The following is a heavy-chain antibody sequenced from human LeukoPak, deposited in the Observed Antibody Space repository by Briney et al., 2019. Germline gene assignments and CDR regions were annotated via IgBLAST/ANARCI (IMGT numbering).Heavy chain of an antibody. D-gene: IGHD3-22*01. CDR3: ARSPYYDSSGYYYELNY. CDR1: GYTFTGYY. Sequence: ASVKVSFKASGYTFTGYYMHWVRQAPGQGLEWMGWINPNSGGTNYAQKFQGRVTMTRDTSISTAYMELSRLRSDDTAVYYCARSPYYDSSGYYYELNYWGQGTLVTVSS. V-gene: IGHV1-2*02. J-gene: IGHJ4*02. CDR2: INPNSGGT.